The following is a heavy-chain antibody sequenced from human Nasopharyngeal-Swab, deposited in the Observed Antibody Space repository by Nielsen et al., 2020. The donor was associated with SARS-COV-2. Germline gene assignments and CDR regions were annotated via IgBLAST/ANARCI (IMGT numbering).Heavy chain of an antibody. CDR2: ISYDGSNK. D-gene: IGHD5/OR15-5a*01. J-gene: IGHJ6*02. Sequence: GESLKISCAASGFTFSSYGMHWVRQAPGKGLEWVAVISYDGSNKYYADSVKGRFTISRDNSKNTLYLQMNSLRAEDTAVYYCARDGPSTYYYYGMDVWGQGTTVTVSS. V-gene: IGHV3-30*03. CDR3: ARDGPSTYYYYGMDV. CDR1: GFTFSSYG.